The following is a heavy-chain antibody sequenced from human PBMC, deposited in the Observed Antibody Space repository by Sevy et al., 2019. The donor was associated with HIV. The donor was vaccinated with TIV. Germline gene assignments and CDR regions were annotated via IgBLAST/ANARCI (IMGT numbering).Heavy chain of an antibody. CDR1: GFTFSNYN. J-gene: IGHJ6*02. D-gene: IGHD2-15*01. Sequence: GGSLRLPCAASGFTFSNYNMNWVRQAPGKGLEWVSSISSSSRYIYYADSMKGRFTISRDNAKNSLYLQMNSLRAEDTAVYYCARVVAYCSGGSCFPGYYYGMDVWGQGTTVTVSS. CDR2: ISSSSRYI. V-gene: IGHV3-21*01. CDR3: ARVVAYCSGGSCFPGYYYGMDV.